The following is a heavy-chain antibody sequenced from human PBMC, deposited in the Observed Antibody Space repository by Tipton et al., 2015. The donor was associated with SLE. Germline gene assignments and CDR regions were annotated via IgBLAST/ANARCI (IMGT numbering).Heavy chain of an antibody. CDR1: GGSVSSTSHY. Sequence: TLSLTCTVSGGSVSSTSHYWTWIRQPPGKGLEWIGSVYYSGSTNYNPSLKSRITISLDTSRNQFSLRLSSVTAADTAVYYCASDTFFYDGSGYYLDLWGQGTLVSVSS. V-gene: IGHV4-61*01. D-gene: IGHD3-22*01. CDR3: ASDTFFYDGSGYYLDL. J-gene: IGHJ4*02. CDR2: VYYSGST.